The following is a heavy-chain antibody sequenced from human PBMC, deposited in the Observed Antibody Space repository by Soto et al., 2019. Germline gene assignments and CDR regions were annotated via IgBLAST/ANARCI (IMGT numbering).Heavy chain of an antibody. CDR1: GGTFSSYA. CDR2: IIPIFGTA. D-gene: IGHD1-26*01. J-gene: IGHJ4*02. CDR3: ASGRNLGAPAY. V-gene: IGHV1-69*06. Sequence: QVQLVQSGAEVKKPGSSVKVSCKASGGTFSSYAISWVRQAPGQGLEWMGGIIPIFGTANYAQKFQGRVTIPADKPTSTADMELSSLRSEDTAVYYCASGRNLGAPAYWGKGTLVTVSS.